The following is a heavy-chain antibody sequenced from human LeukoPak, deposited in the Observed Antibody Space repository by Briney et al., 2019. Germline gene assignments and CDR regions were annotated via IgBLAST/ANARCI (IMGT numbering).Heavy chain of an antibody. J-gene: IGHJ5*02. V-gene: IGHV1-2*02. CDR3: AKGRVVAGSKSLTYHWFDP. CDR1: GYTFTGYY. Sequence: ASVKVSCTASGYTFTGYYMHWVRQAPGQGLEWMGWINPNSGGTKYAQKFQGRVTATRDTSITTAYMGLSRLRSDDTAVYYCAKGRVVAGSKSLTYHWFDPWGQGTLVTVSS. D-gene: IGHD6-19*01. CDR2: INPNSGGT.